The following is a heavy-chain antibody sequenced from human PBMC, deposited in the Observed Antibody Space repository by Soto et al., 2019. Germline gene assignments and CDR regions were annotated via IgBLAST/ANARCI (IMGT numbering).Heavy chain of an antibody. D-gene: IGHD2-21*02. CDR3: AREASCGGDCYVDY. J-gene: IGHJ4*02. Sequence: ESLRLSCAASGFIVSDSYMSWVRQAPGKGLEWVSVIYSGGSAFYADSVKGRFTISRDNSKNTLFIQMNSLRAEDTAVYYCAREASCGGDCYVDYWGQGTLVTVSS. CDR2: IYSGGSA. CDR1: GFIVSDSY. V-gene: IGHV3-53*01.